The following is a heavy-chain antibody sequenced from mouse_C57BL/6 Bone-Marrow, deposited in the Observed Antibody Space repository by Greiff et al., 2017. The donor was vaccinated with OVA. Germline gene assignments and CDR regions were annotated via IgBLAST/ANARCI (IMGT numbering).Heavy chain of an antibody. CDR1: GFTFSDSG. V-gene: IGHV5-17*01. Sequence: DVMLVESGGGLVKPGGSLKLSCAASGFTFSDSGMHWVRQAPEKGLEWVAYISSGSSTIYYADTAKGRFTISRDNAKNTLFLQMTSLRSEDTAMYYCARRHLLSHAMDYWGQGTSVTVSS. J-gene: IGHJ4*01. D-gene: IGHD2-10*01. CDR3: ARRHLLSHAMDY. CDR2: ISSGSSTI.